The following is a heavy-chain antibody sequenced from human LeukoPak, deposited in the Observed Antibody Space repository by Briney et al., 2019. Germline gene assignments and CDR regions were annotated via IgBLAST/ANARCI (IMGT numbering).Heavy chain of an antibody. J-gene: IGHJ4*02. CDR1: GGSISSYY. Sequence: PSETLSLSCTVSGGSISSYYWSWNRQPPGKGLEWIGYIYYSGSTNYNPSLKSRVTISVDTSKNQFSLKLSSVTAADTAVYYCARGLWGAMAYFFDYWGQGTLVTVSS. V-gene: IGHV4-59*01. D-gene: IGHD5-18*01. CDR3: ARGLWGAMAYFFDY. CDR2: IYYSGST.